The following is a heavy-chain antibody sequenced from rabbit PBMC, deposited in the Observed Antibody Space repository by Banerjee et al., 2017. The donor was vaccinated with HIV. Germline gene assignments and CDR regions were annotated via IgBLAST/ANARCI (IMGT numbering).Heavy chain of an antibody. V-gene: IGHV1S47*01. Sequence: QQQLEESGGDLVKPGASLTLTCKASGIDFSNYGISWVRQAPGKGLEWIAYLDPDGGRTDYASWVNGRFTISLDNAQKTVFLQMTSLTVADTATYFCARDLAGVIGWNFNLWGQGTLVTVS. CDR3: ARDLAGVIGWNFNL. CDR1: GIDFSNYG. CDR2: LDPDGGRT. D-gene: IGHD4-1*01. J-gene: IGHJ4*01.